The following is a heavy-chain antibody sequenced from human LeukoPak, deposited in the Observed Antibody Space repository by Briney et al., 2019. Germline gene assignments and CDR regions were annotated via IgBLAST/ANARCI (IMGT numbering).Heavy chain of an antibody. CDR3: AIDTAMQPTPYYYGMDV. J-gene: IGHJ6*02. V-gene: IGHV4-59*01. CDR1: GGSISSYY. Sequence: SETLSLTCTVSGGSISSYYWSWIRRPPGKGLEWIGYIYYSGSTNYNPSLKSRVTISVDTSKNQFSLKLSSVTAADTAVYYCAIDTAMQPTPYYYGMDVWGQGTTVTVSS. D-gene: IGHD5-18*01. CDR2: IYYSGST.